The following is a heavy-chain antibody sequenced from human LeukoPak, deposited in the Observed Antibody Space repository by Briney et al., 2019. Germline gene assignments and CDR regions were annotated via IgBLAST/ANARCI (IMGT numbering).Heavy chain of an antibody. CDR3: AREFRKGWDWFDP. V-gene: IGHV4-4*07. CDR2: LHTSGST. Sequence: SETLSLTCTVSGGSISSYYWSWIRQPAGEGLEWIGRLHTSGSTHYNPSLKSRVTISADTSKNQFSLKLSSVTAADTAVHYCAREFRKGWDWFDPWGQGTLVTVSS. J-gene: IGHJ5*02. D-gene: IGHD1-26*01. CDR1: GGSISSYY.